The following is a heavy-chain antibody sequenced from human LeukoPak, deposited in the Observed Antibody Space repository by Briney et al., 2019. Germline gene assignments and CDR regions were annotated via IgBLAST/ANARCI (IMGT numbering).Heavy chain of an antibody. CDR3: ARNGNLNYVDY. Sequence: PSETLSLTCTVSGGSISSYYWSWIRQPPGKGLEWIGYIYYNGNTNYIPSLKSRVTISVDTSKNQFSLRLSSVTAADTAVYYCARNGNLNYVDYWGQGTLVTVSS. V-gene: IGHV4-59*08. CDR1: GGSISSYY. D-gene: IGHD1-1*01. CDR2: IYYNGNT. J-gene: IGHJ4*02.